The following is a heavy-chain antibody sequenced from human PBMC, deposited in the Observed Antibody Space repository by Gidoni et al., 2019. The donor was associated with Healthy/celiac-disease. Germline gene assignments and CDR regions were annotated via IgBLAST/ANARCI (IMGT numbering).Heavy chain of an antibody. CDR2: ISAYNGNT. Sequence: QVQLVQSGAEVKKPGASVKVSCKASGYTFTSSGSSWVRQAPGPGLEWMGWISAYNGNTNYAQKLLGRVTMTTDTSTSTAYMEMGSLRSEYTAVYYCARVAGNDSSGYLRFDYWGQGTLVTVSS. D-gene: IGHD3-22*01. V-gene: IGHV1-18*01. J-gene: IGHJ4*02. CDR3: ARVAGNDSSGYLRFDY. CDR1: GYTFTSSG.